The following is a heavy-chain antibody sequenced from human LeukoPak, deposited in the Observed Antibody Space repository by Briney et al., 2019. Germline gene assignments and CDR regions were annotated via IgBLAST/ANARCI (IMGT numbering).Heavy chain of an antibody. CDR1: GGSVSSSNYC. CDR2: IYYSGST. V-gene: IGHV4-39*01. D-gene: IGHD3-10*01. J-gene: IGHJ4*02. Sequence: SETLSLTCTVSGGSVSSSNYCWGWIRQPPGKGLEWIGSIYYSGSTYYNPSLKSRVTISVDTSKNQFSLKLSSVTAADTAVYYCARHISMVRGVIRPNDYWGQGTLVTVSS. CDR3: ARHISMVRGVIRPNDY.